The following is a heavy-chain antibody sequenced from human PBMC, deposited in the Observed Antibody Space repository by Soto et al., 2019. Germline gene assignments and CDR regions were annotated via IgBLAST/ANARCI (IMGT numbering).Heavy chain of an antibody. CDR3: ARRPETTYYSGMDV. D-gene: IGHD1-7*01. CDR2: IYWDDDK. J-gene: IGHJ6*02. CDR1: GFSLSTSGVG. V-gene: IGHV2-5*02. Sequence: QITLKESGPTLVKPTQTLTLTCTFSGFSLSTSGVGVGWIRQPPGKALEWLALIYWDDDKRYSPSLKSRLTTXKXTXXNQVVLTMTNMDPVDTATYYCARRPETTYYSGMDVWGQGTTVTVSS.